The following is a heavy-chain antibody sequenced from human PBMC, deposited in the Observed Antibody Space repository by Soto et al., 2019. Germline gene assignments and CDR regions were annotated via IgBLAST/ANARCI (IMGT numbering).Heavy chain of an antibody. Sequence: SVKVSCKASGYTFTSYGISWVRQAPGQGLEWMGGIIPIFGTANYAQKFQGRVTITADESTSTAYMELSSLRSEDTAVYYCARISDSGSYWGRDWGQGTLVTVSS. CDR3: ARISDSGSYWGRD. CDR1: GYTFTSYG. D-gene: IGHD1-26*01. CDR2: IIPIFGTA. V-gene: IGHV1-69*13. J-gene: IGHJ4*02.